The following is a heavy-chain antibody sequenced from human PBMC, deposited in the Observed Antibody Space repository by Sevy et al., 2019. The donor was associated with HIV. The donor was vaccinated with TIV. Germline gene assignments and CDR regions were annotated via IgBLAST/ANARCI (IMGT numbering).Heavy chain of an antibody. D-gene: IGHD3-9*01. CDR3: AKYFSASDILTGYPEYYFDY. CDR1: GFTFSSYA. Sequence: GGSLRLSCAASGFTFSSYAMSWVRQAPGKGLEWVSAISGSGGSTYYADSVKGRFTISRDNSKNTLYLQMNSLRAEDTAVYYCAKYFSASDILTGYPEYYFDYWGQGTLVTVSS. V-gene: IGHV3-23*01. J-gene: IGHJ4*02. CDR2: ISGSGGST.